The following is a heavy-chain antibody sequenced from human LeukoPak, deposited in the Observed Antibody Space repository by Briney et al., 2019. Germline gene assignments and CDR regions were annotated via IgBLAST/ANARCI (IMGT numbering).Heavy chain of an antibody. CDR1: GGTFSSYA. Sequence: GASVKVSCKASGGTFSSYAISWVRHAPGQGLEWMGGIIPIFGTANYAQKFQGRVTITADESTSTAYMELSSLRSEDTAVYYCARDVPFYSSSWHPMRLDYWGQGTLVTVSS. CDR3: ARDVPFYSSSWHPMRLDY. V-gene: IGHV1-69*13. CDR2: IIPIFGTA. J-gene: IGHJ4*02. D-gene: IGHD6-13*01.